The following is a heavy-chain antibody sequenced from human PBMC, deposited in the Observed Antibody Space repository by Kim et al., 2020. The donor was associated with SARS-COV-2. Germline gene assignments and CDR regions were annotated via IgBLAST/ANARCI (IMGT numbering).Heavy chain of an antibody. Sequence: SETLSLTCTVSGGSISSGGYYWSWIRQHPGKGLEWIGYIYYSGSTYYNPSLKSRVTISVDTSKNQFSLKLSSVTAADTAVYYCARVRYFDWVGFDYWGQGTLVTVSS. J-gene: IGHJ4*02. D-gene: IGHD3-9*01. CDR1: GGSISSGGYY. V-gene: IGHV4-31*03. CDR3: ARVRYFDWVGFDY. CDR2: IYYSGST.